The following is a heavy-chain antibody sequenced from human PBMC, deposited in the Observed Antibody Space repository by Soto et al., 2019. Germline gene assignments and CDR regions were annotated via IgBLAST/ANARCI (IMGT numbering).Heavy chain of an antibody. CDR1: GGSISSGDYY. D-gene: IGHD4-4*01. Sequence: QVQLQESGPGLVKPSQTLSLTCTVSGGSISSGDYYWSWIRQPPGKGLEWIGYIYYSGFTYYNPSLTSRLTMVVDTSKNQFSLKLSSVIAADTAVYYCGRSDNYVPFDHWGQGTLVTVSS. V-gene: IGHV4-30-4*01. CDR3: GRSDNYVPFDH. CDR2: IYYSGFT. J-gene: IGHJ4*02.